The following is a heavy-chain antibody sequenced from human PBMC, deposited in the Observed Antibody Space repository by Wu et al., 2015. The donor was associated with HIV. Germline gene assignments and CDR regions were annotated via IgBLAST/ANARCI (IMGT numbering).Heavy chain of an antibody. Sequence: QVQLVQSGAEVKKPGASVKVSCKAFGYTFSRYYMHWVRQAPGQGLEWIGIINPSGGSTSYAQKFQGRITMTRDTSTSTVYMEMSSLKSDDTAVYYCARDRVSSGYYGVDYWGQGTLVTVSS. CDR1: GYTFSRYY. CDR3: ARDRVSSGYYGVDY. J-gene: IGHJ4*02. CDR2: INPSGGST. D-gene: IGHD3-22*01. V-gene: IGHV1-46*01.